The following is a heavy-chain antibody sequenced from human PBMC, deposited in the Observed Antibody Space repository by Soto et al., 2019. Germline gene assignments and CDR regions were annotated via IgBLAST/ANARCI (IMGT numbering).Heavy chain of an antibody. Sequence: GGSLRLSCAASGFTFSSYGMHWVRQAPGKGLEWVAVISYDGSNKYYADSVKGRFTISRDNAKNSLYLQMNSLRAEDTAVYYCARGYCSGGSCYSLYGAFDIWGQGTMVTVSS. V-gene: IGHV3-30*03. D-gene: IGHD2-15*01. CDR2: ISYDGSNK. CDR1: GFTFSSYG. CDR3: ARGYCSGGSCYSLYGAFDI. J-gene: IGHJ3*02.